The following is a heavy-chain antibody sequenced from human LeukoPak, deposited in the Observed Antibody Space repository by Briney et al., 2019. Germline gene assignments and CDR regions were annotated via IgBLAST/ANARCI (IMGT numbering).Heavy chain of an antibody. CDR2: ISAYNGNT. CDR1: GYTFTSYG. D-gene: IGHD2-8*01. CDR3: ARGYYCTHGVCYGGDFDN. V-gene: IGHV1-18*01. Sequence: ASVKVSCKASGYTFTSYGISWVRRAPGQGLEWMGWISAYNGNTNYAQKFQGRVTMTTDTSTATAYMELRSLRSDDTAVYYCARGYYCTHGVCYGGDFDNWGQGTLVTVSS. J-gene: IGHJ4*02.